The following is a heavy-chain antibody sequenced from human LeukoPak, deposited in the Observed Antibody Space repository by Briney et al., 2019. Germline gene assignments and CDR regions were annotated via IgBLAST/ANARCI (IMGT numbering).Heavy chain of an antibody. Sequence: PSGTLSLTCAVSGGSISSSNWWSWVRQPPGKGLEWIGEIYHSGSTNYNPSLKSRVTISVDKSKNQFSLKLSSVTAADTAVYYCATYDTSGYYEDYFDYWGQGTLVTVSS. CDR3: ATYDTSGYYEDYFDY. D-gene: IGHD3-22*01. CDR2: IYHSGST. J-gene: IGHJ4*02. CDR1: GGSISSSNW. V-gene: IGHV4-4*02.